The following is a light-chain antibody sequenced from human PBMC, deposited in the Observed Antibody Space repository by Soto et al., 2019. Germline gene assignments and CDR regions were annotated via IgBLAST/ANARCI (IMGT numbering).Light chain of an antibody. Sequence: DLQMTQSPSSLSASVGDRVTSTCQASQDIHNFVNWYQQNPGKAPKLLIYDAFTLKTGVPSRFSGSRSATDFRGTIRSLQPEDFAAYYGQLSDGLPSFGQGTRLDIK. J-gene: IGKJ5*01. CDR1: QDIHNF. CDR2: DAF. V-gene: IGKV1-33*01. CDR3: QLSDGLPS.